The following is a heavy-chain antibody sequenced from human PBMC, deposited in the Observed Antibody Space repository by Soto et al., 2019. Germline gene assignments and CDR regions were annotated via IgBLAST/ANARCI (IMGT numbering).Heavy chain of an antibody. Sequence: SETLSLTCTVSGGSISSYYWSWIRQPPGKGLEWIGYIYYSGSTNYNPSLKSRVTISVDTSKNQFSLKLTSVTAADTALYYCAGDYFDSSGYTTNWFDPWGQGTLVTVSS. CDR3: AGDYFDSSGYTTNWFDP. V-gene: IGHV4-59*12. D-gene: IGHD3-22*01. CDR2: IYYSGST. CDR1: GGSISSYY. J-gene: IGHJ5*02.